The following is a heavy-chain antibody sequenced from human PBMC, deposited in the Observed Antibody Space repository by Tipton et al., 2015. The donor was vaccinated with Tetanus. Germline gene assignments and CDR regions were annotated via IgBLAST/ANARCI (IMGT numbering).Heavy chain of an antibody. V-gene: IGHV5-51*01. Sequence: QLVQSGAEVKKPGESLKISCKVSGHNFRSYWVSWVRQMPGRGLEWMGIVYPGDSDTRYSPSFQGQVTMSVDRSTATAYLQWGSLKASDTAIYYCARHFGEMLYAPFRFDPWGQGTLSPSRQ. CDR1: GHNFRSYW. D-gene: IGHD3-3*01. CDR3: ARHFGEMLYAPFRFDP. CDR2: VYPGDSDT. J-gene: IGHJ5*02.